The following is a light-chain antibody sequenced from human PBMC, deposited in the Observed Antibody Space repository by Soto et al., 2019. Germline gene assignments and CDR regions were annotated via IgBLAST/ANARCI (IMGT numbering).Light chain of an antibody. J-gene: IGLJ2*01. Sequence: QPVLTQSPSVSGAPGQRVTLPCTGSSSNIGAGFDVHWYQQLPGTAPKLLIYSNINRPSGVPDRFSGSKSGTSASLAITGLQAEDEADYYCQSYDSSLSGYVVFGGGTQLTVL. CDR1: SSNIGAGFD. V-gene: IGLV1-40*01. CDR3: QSYDSSLSGYVV. CDR2: SNI.